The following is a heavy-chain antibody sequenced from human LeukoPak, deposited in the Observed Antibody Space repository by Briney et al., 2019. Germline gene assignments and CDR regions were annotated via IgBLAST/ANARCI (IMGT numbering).Heavy chain of an antibody. CDR3: ARHSDGHYYYYYMDV. CDR2: IYPGDSDT. CDR1: GYSFTSYW. Sequence: GESLKISCKGSGYSFTSYWIGWVRQMPGKGLEWMGIIYPGDSDTRYSPSFQGQVTISAAKSISTTYLQWSSLKASDTAMYYCARHSDGHYYYYYMDVWGKGTTVTVSS. V-gene: IGHV5-51*01. J-gene: IGHJ6*03.